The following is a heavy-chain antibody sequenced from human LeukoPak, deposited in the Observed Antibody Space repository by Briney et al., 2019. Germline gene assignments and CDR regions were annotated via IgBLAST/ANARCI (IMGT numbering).Heavy chain of an antibody. CDR1: GYTFTGYY. D-gene: IGHD1-14*01. V-gene: IGHV1-2*02. J-gene: IGHJ4*02. CDR2: INPNSGGT. CDR3: ARYRKNYFDY. Sequence: ASVKVSCKASGYTFTGYYMHWVRQAPGQGLDWMGWINPNSGGTNYAQKFQGRVAMTRDTPISTAYMELSRLRSDDTAVYYWARYRKNYFDYWGQGTLVTVSS.